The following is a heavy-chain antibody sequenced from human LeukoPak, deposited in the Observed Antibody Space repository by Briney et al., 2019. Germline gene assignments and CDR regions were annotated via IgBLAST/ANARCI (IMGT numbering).Heavy chain of an antibody. CDR3: TVFMTTVTNPIDY. CDR2: IKSKTDGGTT. J-gene: IGHJ4*02. D-gene: IGHD4-17*01. Sequence: GGSLRLSCAASGFTFSNAWMGWVRQAPGKGLEWVGRIKSKTDGGTTDYAAPVKGRFTISRDDSKNTLYLQMNSLKTEDTAVYYCTVFMTTVTNPIDYWGQGTLVTVSS. CDR1: GFTFSNAW. V-gene: IGHV3-15*01.